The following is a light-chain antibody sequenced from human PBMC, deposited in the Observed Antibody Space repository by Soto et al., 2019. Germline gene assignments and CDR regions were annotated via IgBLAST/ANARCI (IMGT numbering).Light chain of an antibody. CDR3: QHRSNWPT. J-gene: IGKJ3*01. CDR1: QSISNY. V-gene: IGKV3-11*01. Sequence: EIVLTQSPATLSLSPGARAALSCRASQSISNYLAWYQQKPGQAPRLLLYDASNRATGIPAKFSGSGSGTDFTLTISSLEPEDVAIYYCQHRSNWPTFGPGTKVDL. CDR2: DAS.